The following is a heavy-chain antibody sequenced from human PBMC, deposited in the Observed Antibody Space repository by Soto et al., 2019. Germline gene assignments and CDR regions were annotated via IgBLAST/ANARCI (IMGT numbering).Heavy chain of an antibody. CDR2: IYWDDDK. CDR1: GFSLSTSGVG. Sequence: ASGPTLVNPTQTLTLTCTFSGFSLSTSGVGVGWIRRPPGRALEWLGIIYWDDDKRYSPSLKSRLTITKDTSKNLVVLTMTNMDPVDTATYYCAHSTTNLMGFDPWGQGTLVTVSS. D-gene: IGHD1-26*01. CDR3: AHSTTNLMGFDP. J-gene: IGHJ5*02. V-gene: IGHV2-5*02.